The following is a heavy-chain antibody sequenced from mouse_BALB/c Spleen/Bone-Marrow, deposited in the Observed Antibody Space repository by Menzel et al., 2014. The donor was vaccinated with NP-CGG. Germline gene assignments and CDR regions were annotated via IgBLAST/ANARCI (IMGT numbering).Heavy chain of an antibody. CDR2: ISYDGSN. Sequence: EVQLQESGPGLVKPSQSLTLTCSVTGYSITSAYYWNWIRQFPGNKLEWMGYISYDGSNDYNPALKNRISITRYTSKTQYFLKLNSVTSEDTATYYCARDGYGNFGRGDYFDYWGQGTTLTVSS. D-gene: IGHD2-10*02. CDR1: GYSITSAYY. CDR3: ARDGYGNFGRGDYFDY. J-gene: IGHJ2*01. V-gene: IGHV3-6*02.